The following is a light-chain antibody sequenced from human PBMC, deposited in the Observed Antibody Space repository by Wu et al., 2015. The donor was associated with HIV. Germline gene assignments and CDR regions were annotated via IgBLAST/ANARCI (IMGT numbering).Light chain of an antibody. Sequence: EIVMTLSPATLSVSPGERATLSCRASQSVNNNLAWYQHKPGQAPRLLIYDASSRPSDIPDRFSGSGSGTEFTLTISSLQSEDFAVYYCQQYNNGPPWTFGQGTKVEIK. CDR3: QQYNNGPPWT. CDR1: QSVNNN. J-gene: IGKJ1*01. CDR2: DAS. V-gene: IGKV3-15*01.